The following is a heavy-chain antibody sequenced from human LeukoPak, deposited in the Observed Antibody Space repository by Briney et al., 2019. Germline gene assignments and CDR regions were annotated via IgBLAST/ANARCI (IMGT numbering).Heavy chain of an antibody. D-gene: IGHD3-10*01. CDR3: ANLYGSGSYS. CDR2: INHSGST. J-gene: IGHJ4*02. Sequence: SETLSLTCAVYGGSFSGYYWSWIRQPPGKGLEWIGEINHSGSTNYNPSLKSRVTTSVDTSKNQFSLKLSSVTAADTAVYYCANLYGSGSYSWGQGTLVTVSS. V-gene: IGHV4-34*01. CDR1: GGSFSGYY.